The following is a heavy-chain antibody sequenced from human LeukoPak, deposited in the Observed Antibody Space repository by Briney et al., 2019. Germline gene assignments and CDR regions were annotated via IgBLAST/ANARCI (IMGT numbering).Heavy chain of an antibody. J-gene: IGHJ5*02. CDR3: ARGEGYWFDP. Sequence: SETLSLTCTVSGGSICSYYWSWIRQPPGKGLEWIGYIYYSGSTNYNPSLKSRVTISVDTSKNQFSLKLSSVTAADTAVYYCARGEGYWFDPWGQGTLVTVSS. CDR1: GGSICSYY. V-gene: IGHV4-59*01. D-gene: IGHD1-26*01. CDR2: IYYSGST.